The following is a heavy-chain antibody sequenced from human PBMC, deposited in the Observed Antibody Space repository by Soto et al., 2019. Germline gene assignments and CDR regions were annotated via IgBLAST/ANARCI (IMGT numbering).Heavy chain of an antibody. V-gene: IGHV4-59*01. CDR2: IYYSGST. Sequence: QVQLQESGPRLVKPSETLSLTCTVSGGSISSYYWSWIRQPPGKGLEWIGYIYYSGSTNYNPSLKSRVTISVDTSKNQFSLKLSSVTAADTAVYYCARGDINAVHGYYFDYWGQGTLVTVSS. CDR1: GGSISSYY. D-gene: IGHD6-19*01. J-gene: IGHJ4*02. CDR3: ARGDINAVHGYYFDY.